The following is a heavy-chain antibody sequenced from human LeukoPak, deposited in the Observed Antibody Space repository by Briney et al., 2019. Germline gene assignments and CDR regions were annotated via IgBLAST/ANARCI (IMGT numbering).Heavy chain of an antibody. V-gene: IGHV3-23*01. CDR2: ISGSGGST. CDR1: GFTFSSYA. J-gene: IGHJ6*02. D-gene: IGHD3-3*01. Sequence: PGGSLRLSCAASGFTFSSYAMSWVSQAPGKGLEWVSAISGSGGSTYYADSVKGRFTISRDNSKNTLYLQMNSLRAEDTAVYYCANSPPIEGLDYYHGMDVWGQGTTVTVSS. CDR3: ANSPPIEGLDYYHGMDV.